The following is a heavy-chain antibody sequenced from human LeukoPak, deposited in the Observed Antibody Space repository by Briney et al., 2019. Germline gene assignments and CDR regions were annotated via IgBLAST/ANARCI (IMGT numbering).Heavy chain of an antibody. Sequence: SETLSLTYTVSGGSISSYYWSWIRQPPVKGLEWIGYIYYSGSTNYNPSLKSRVTISVDTSKNQFSLKLSSVTAADTAVYYCARHAVGHIAAADFDYWGQGTLVTVSS. CDR3: ARHAVGHIAAADFDY. J-gene: IGHJ4*02. D-gene: IGHD6-13*01. CDR2: IYYSGST. CDR1: GGSISSYY. V-gene: IGHV4-59*08.